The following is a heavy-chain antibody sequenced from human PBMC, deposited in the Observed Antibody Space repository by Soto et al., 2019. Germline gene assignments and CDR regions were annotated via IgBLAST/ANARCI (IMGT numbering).Heavy chain of an antibody. CDR2: INPSGGST. D-gene: IGHD3-3*01. CDR3: ARSGHYGMDV. J-gene: IGHJ6*02. Sequence: ASVKVSCKASGYTFTSYYMHWVRQAPGQGLEWLGIINPSGGSTSYAQKFQGRVTMTRDTSTSTVYMELSSLSFEDTAVYYCARSGHYGMDVWGQGTTVTVSS. V-gene: IGHV1-46*01. CDR1: GYTFTSYY.